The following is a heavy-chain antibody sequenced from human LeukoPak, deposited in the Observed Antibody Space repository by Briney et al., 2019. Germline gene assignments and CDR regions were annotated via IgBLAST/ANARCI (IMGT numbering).Heavy chain of an antibody. D-gene: IGHD6-19*01. CDR1: GNSISSYY. Sequence: PSETLSLTCTVSGNSISSYYWSWIRQPAGKGLEWIGRIYTSGSTNYNPSLKSRVTMSVDTSKNQFSLSLSSVTAADTAVYYCARGGGTPGIAVSGTDSYYFDYWGQGTLVTVSS. V-gene: IGHV4-4*07. CDR2: IYTSGST. CDR3: ARGGGTPGIAVSGTDSYYFDY. J-gene: IGHJ4*02.